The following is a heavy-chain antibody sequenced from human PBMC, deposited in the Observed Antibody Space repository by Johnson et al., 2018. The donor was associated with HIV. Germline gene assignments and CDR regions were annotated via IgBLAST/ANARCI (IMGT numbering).Heavy chain of an antibody. J-gene: IGHJ3*02. CDR3: TTKTTVVTLGFDI. CDR2: INSDGSST. Sequence: VQLVESGGGLIQPGGSLRLSCAASGFTFSRYWMHWVRQAPGKGLVWVSRINSDGSSTNYADSVKGRFTISRDNAKNTLYLQMNSLRAEDTAVYYCTTKTTVVTLGFDIWGQGTMVTVSS. D-gene: IGHD4-23*01. CDR1: GFTFSRYW. V-gene: IGHV3-74*01.